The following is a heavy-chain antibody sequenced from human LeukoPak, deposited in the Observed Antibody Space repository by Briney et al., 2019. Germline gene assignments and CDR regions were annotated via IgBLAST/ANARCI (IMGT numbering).Heavy chain of an antibody. CDR3: ARCIAAAGCPIDY. V-gene: IGHV3-33*01. Sequence: RPGRSLTLSSAASGFTFSSYGMHWVRQAPGKGLEWVAVIWYDGSNKYYADSVKGRFTISRDNSKNTLYLQMNSLRAEDTAVYYCARCIAAAGCPIDYKGQGTLVTVSS. CDR2: IWYDGSNK. CDR1: GFTFSSYG. D-gene: IGHD6-13*01. J-gene: IGHJ4*02.